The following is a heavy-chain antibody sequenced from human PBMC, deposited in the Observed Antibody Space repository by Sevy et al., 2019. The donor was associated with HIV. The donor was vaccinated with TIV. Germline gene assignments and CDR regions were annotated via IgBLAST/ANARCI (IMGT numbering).Heavy chain of an antibody. CDR2: IYYSGST. J-gene: IGHJ4*02. CDR1: GGSVSSGSYY. Sequence: SETLSLTCTVSGGSVSSGSYYWSWIWQPPGKGLEWIGYIYYSGSTNYNPSLKSRVTISVDTSKNQFSLKLSSVTAADTAVYYCARAPFLRQPFDYWGQGTLVTVSS. D-gene: IGHD4-17*01. V-gene: IGHV4-61*01. CDR3: ARAPFLRQPFDY.